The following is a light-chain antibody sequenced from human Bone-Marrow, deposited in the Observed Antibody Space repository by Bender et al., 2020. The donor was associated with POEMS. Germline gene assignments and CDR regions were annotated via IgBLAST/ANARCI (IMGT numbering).Light chain of an antibody. CDR1: NFGANS. V-gene: IGLV3-21*02. Sequence: SYVLTQPPSVSVAPGQTARITCGGNNFGANSVHWYQQQPGQAPVLVVYDDRDRPSGIPDRFSGSKSGTSASLAITGLQSDDEAIYFCVAWDASLNGWVFGGGTKLTVL. CDR2: DDR. CDR3: VAWDASLNGWV. J-gene: IGLJ3*02.